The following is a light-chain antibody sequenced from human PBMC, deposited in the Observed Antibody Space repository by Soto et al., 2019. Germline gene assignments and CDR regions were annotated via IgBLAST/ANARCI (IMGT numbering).Light chain of an antibody. Sequence: DIKMNQAPSTLSGSLGERVTITCGASQGIDNYLAWYQQRPGTVPKLLIYAASTLQSGVPSRFSGSGSGTDFTLTISSLQPEDVATYYCQKYDSAPRTFGGGTIVDIK. CDR3: QKYDSAPRT. CDR2: AAS. CDR1: QGIDNY. J-gene: IGKJ4*01. V-gene: IGKV1-27*01.